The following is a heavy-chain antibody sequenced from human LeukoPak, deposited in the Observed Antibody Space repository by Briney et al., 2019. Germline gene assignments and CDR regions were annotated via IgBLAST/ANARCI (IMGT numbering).Heavy chain of an antibody. CDR1: GFTFTSSA. V-gene: IGHV1-58*02. Sequence: SVTVSCTASGFTFTSSAMQWLRQARGQRLEWIGWIVVGSGNTNYAQKFQERVTITRDMSTSTAYMELSSLRSEDTAVYYCAATPGGVGAASNFDYWGQGTLVTVSS. CDR2: IVVGSGNT. J-gene: IGHJ4*02. D-gene: IGHD1-26*01. CDR3: AATPGGVGAASNFDY.